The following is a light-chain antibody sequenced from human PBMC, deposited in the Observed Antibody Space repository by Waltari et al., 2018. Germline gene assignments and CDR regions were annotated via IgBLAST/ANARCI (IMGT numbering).Light chain of an antibody. CDR3: CSYAGSSTVV. V-gene: IGLV2-23*02. Sequence: QSALTQPASVSGSPGQSITISCTGTSSDVGSYNLVSWYQQHPGKAPKLMIYEVRKRHSGVSNRFSGSKSGNTASLTSSGLQAEDEAEYYCCSYAGSSTVVFGGGTKLTVL. J-gene: IGLJ2*01. CDR1: SSDVGSYNL. CDR2: EVR.